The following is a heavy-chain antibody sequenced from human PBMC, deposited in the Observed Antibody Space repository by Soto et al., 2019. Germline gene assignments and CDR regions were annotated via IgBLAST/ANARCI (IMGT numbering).Heavy chain of an antibody. CDR3: AKNEVLAYYYDSSGYWVWFDP. J-gene: IGHJ5*02. CDR1: GFTFSSYA. D-gene: IGHD3-22*01. Sequence: PGGSLRLSCAASGFTFSSYAMRWVRQAPGKGLEWVSAISGSGGSTYYADSVKGRFTISRDNSKNTLYLQMNSLRAEDTAVYYCAKNEVLAYYYDSSGYWVWFDPWGQGTLVTVSS. V-gene: IGHV3-23*01. CDR2: ISGSGGST.